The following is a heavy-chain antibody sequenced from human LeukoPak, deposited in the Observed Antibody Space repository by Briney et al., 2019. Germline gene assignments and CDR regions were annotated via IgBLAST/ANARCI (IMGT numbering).Heavy chain of an antibody. J-gene: IGHJ4*02. D-gene: IGHD3-22*01. CDR3: ARVPSYYYDSSGFEFDY. CDR2: IYSGGST. Sequence: GSLRLSCAASGFXVSSNYMSWVRQAPGKGLEWVSAIYSGGSTYYADSVKGRFTISRDNSKNTLYLQMNSLGAEDTAVYYSARVPSYYYDSSGFEFDYWGQGTLVTVSS. CDR1: GFXVSSNY. V-gene: IGHV3-53*01.